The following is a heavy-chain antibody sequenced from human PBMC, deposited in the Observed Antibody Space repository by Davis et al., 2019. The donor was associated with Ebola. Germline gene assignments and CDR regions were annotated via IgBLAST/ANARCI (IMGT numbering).Heavy chain of an antibody. CDR1: GFTFSSYA. Sequence: GESLKISCSASGFTFSSYAMHWVRQAPGKGLEWVSAISGSGGSTYYADSVKGRFTISSDHSKNMLSLQMNSLRAEDAAIYYCARRGAGGYWWGAFDYWGQGTLVTVSS. CDR2: ISGSGGST. CDR3: ARRGAGGYWWGAFDY. V-gene: IGHV3-23*01. D-gene: IGHD2-21*01. J-gene: IGHJ4*02.